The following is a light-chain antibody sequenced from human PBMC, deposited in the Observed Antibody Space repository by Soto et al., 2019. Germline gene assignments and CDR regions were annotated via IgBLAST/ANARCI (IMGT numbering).Light chain of an antibody. J-gene: IGLJ1*01. CDR1: SSDVGGFNY. CDR2: DVT. Sequence: QSVLTQPASVSGSPGQSITISCTGTSSDVGGFNYVSWYQQHPGKDPKLMIYDVTNRPSGVSYRFSGSKSGNTASLTISGLQAEDEAEYYCNSYTSSSTYVFGTGTKLTVL. V-gene: IGLV2-14*03. CDR3: NSYTSSSTYV.